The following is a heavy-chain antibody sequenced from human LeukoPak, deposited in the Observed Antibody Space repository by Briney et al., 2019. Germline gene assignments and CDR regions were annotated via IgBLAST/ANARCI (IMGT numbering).Heavy chain of an antibody. D-gene: IGHD3-10*01. CDR1: GFTFSSYG. J-gene: IGHJ5*02. CDR2: IRFDGSNK. V-gene: IGHV3-30*02. Sequence: GGSLRLSCVASGFTFSSYGMDWVRQAPGKGLEWVAFIRFDGSNKHYAESVKGRFTISRDNSKNTLYLQMNNLRPEDTAVYYCARGARFGELLSTWGQGTLVTVSS. CDR3: ARGARFGELLST.